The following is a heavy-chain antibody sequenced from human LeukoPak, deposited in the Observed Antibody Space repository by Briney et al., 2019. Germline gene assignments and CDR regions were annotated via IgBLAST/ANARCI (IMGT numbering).Heavy chain of an antibody. D-gene: IGHD6-19*01. CDR1: GYTFTGYY. CDR3: VRGVGSGWYNWFDP. J-gene: IGHJ5*02. V-gene: IGHV1-2*02. CDR2: INPNSGGT. Sequence: ASVKVSCKASGYTFTGYYMHWVRQAPGQGLEWMGWINPNSGGTNYAQKFQGRVTMTRDTSISTAYVELSRLRSDDTAVYYCVRGVGSGWYNWFDPWGQGTLVTVSS.